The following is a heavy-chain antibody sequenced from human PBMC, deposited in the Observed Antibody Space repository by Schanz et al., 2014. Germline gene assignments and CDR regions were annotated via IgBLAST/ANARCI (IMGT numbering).Heavy chain of an antibody. J-gene: IGHJ4*02. CDR3: AKSGPDGWGNYQFLY. V-gene: IGHV3-23*04. CDR1: GLTFSNQA. CDR2: ISGSGDNT. Sequence: EVQLGESGGGLVQPGGSLRRSCAASGLTFSNQAMSWVRQAPGKGLEWVSAISGSGDNTFYADSVRGRFTISRDNSRNTLYLQMNSLRAEDTAVYYCAKSGPDGWGNYQFLYWGQGTLVSVSS. D-gene: IGHD3-10*01.